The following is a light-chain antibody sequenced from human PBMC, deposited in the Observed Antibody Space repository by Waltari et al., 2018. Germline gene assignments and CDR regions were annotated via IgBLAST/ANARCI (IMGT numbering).Light chain of an antibody. CDR2: STY. J-gene: IGLJ2*01. V-gene: IGLV1-44*01. CDR3: AAWDDSLNGVL. Sequence: QSVLTQPPSASGTPGQRVTISCSGGTSSIGSNYVNWYQQLPGAAPQLLIYSTYQRPSGVPDRVSGSKSGTSASRAISGLQSEDEADYYCAAWDDSLNGVLFGGGTKLTVL. CDR1: TSSIGSNY.